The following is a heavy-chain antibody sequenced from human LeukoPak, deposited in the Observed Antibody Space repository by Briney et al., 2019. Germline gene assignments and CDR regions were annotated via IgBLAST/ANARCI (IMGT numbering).Heavy chain of an antibody. J-gene: IGHJ4*02. CDR1: GGSISSGGYS. Sequence: SETLSLTCAVSGGSISSGGYSWSWIRQPPGKGLEWIGFIYYSGSTYYNPSLKSRVTISVDTSKNQFSLKLSSVTAADTAVYYCARPPLVGARDAFDIWGQGTLVTVSS. V-gene: IGHV4-30-2*03. D-gene: IGHD1-26*01. CDR3: ARPPLVGARDAFDI. CDR2: IYYSGST.